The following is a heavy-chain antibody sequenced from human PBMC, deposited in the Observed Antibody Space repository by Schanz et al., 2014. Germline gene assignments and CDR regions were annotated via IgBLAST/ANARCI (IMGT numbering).Heavy chain of an antibody. V-gene: IGHV3-66*04. Sequence: EVQLVDSGGGLVQPGGSLRLSCAASGFTFSTYAMSWVRQAPGKGLEWVSVIYSGIGAYYADSVRGRFTISRDRFQNTLYLRMSSLRAEDTAVYYCARPRFDYGEVDYWGQGTLVTVSS. CDR2: IYSGIGA. CDR3: ARPRFDYGEVDY. J-gene: IGHJ4*02. D-gene: IGHD4-17*01. CDR1: GFTFSTYA.